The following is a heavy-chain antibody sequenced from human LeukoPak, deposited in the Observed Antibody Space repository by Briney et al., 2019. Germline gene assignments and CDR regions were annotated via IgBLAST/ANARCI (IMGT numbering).Heavy chain of an antibody. D-gene: IGHD3-16*01. CDR2: LYNNGST. V-gene: IGHV4-4*07. CDR3: VRDRGLGRGFDP. J-gene: IGHJ5*02. CDR1: GGSIGSFY. Sequence: SETLSLTCTVSGGSIGSFYWSWIRQPAGKGLEWIGRLYNNGSTNYNPSLKSRVTMSLDTSKNQFSLKLNSVTAADTAFYYCVRDRGLGRGFDPWGQGTLVAVSS.